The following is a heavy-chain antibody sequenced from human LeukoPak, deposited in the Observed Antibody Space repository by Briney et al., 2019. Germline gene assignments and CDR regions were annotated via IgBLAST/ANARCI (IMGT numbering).Heavy chain of an antibody. D-gene: IGHD2-15*01. J-gene: IGHJ4*02. CDR2: TNAGNGNT. CDR1: GYILTNYA. CDR3: ARSAEGYCSGTSGSEYYFDY. Sequence: ASVKVSCKASGYILTNYAIHWVRQAPGQRLEWMGWTNAGNGNTKYLQEIQGTVTITRDTSANTAYMELSSLRSEDMAVYYCARSAEGYCSGTSGSEYYFDYWGQGTLVTVSS. V-gene: IGHV1-3*02.